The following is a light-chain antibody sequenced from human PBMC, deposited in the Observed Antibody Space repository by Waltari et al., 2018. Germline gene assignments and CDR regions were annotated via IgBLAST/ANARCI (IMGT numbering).Light chain of an antibody. CDR3: QQHNSWPRT. V-gene: IGKV3-15*01. J-gene: IGKJ1*01. CDR2: GAS. CDR1: QSISSN. Sequence: EIVMTQSPATLSVSPGERATLACRASQSISSNLAWPQQKPGQAPRLLIYGASTRATGVPARFSGSGSGTDFTLTIDSLQSEDFAVYYCQQHNSWPRTFGQGTKVEIK.